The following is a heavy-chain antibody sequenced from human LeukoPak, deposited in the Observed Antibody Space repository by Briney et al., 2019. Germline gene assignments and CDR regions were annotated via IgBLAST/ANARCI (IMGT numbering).Heavy chain of an antibody. D-gene: IGHD5-12*01. CDR2: FGGAGIRT. CDR1: GFTLSDYG. J-gene: IGHJ6*02. Sequence: GGSLRLSCAASGFTLSDYGMNWVREGPGPGLVDVSGFGGAGIRTAYADSVKGRFTVSRDDAKNTMYLQMNSLRAEDTAVYYCARGGHKLDIEATRYYYGVDDWGQGTTVTVSS. CDR3: ARGGHKLDIEATRYYYGVDD. V-gene: IGHV3-74*03.